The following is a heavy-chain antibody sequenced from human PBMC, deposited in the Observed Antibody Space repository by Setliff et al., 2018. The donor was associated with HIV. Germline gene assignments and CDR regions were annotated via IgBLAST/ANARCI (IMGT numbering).Heavy chain of an antibody. CDR1: GFIFSNHD. J-gene: IGHJ2*01. D-gene: IGHD2-15*01. V-gene: IGHV3-13*01. CDR2: IGTGGDT. Sequence: PGGSLRLSCEASGFIFSNHDFHWVRQAAAKGLEWVAAIGTGGDTYYVDSVKGRFTISRDNSKNRLDLQMGSLRAEDMAVYYCASNFRSGYWYFDLWGRGTLVTVSS. CDR3: ASNFRSGYWYFDL.